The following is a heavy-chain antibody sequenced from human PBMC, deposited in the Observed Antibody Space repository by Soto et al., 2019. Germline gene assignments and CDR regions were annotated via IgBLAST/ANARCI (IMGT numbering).Heavy chain of an antibody. CDR3: THTPSPGP. Sequence: EVQLVESGGGLVQPGGSLKLSCAASGFTFSASAIHWVRQASGKGLEWVGRIRSKANSYATAYAASVQGRFTISRDDSQNTAYLQMNSLKTEDTAVYYCTHTPSPGPWGPGTLVTVSS. V-gene: IGHV3-73*02. J-gene: IGHJ5*02. CDR1: GFTFSASA. CDR2: IRSKANSYAT.